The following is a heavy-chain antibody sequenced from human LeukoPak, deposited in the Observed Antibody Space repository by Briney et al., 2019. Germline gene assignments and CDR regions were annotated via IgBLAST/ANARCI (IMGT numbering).Heavy chain of an antibody. Sequence: SGGSLRLSCAGSGFTFSDSTMIWVRQAPGKGLEWVSSISDRSSYIYYADSVKGRFTISRDNAKNSLYLQMNSLRAEDTAVYYCARGESRQQPLGGYWGQGTLVTVSS. CDR1: GFTFSDST. J-gene: IGHJ4*02. D-gene: IGHD6-13*01. CDR2: ISDRSSYI. CDR3: ARGESRQQPLGGY. V-gene: IGHV3-21*01.